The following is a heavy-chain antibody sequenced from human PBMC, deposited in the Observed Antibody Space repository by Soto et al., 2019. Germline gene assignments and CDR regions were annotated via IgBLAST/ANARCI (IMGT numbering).Heavy chain of an antibody. CDR3: ARDKITGLLDY. D-gene: IGHD2-8*02. J-gene: IGHJ4*02. V-gene: IGHV4-34*01. CDR1: GGSLSGYY. Sequence: SESLSLTCAVYGGSLSGYYGTWIRQPPGTGLEWIGEINHSGSTNYNPSLKSRVTISVDTSKNQFSLKLTSVTAADTAVYYCARDKITGLLDYWGQGTLVTGSP. CDR2: INHSGST.